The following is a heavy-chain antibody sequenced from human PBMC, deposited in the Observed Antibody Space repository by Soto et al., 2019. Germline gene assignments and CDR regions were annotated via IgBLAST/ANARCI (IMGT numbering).Heavy chain of an antibody. CDR3: ARNDCTSNRCYNFGMDV. D-gene: IGHD2-2*02. CDR2: IDPSDSYI. V-gene: IGHV5-10-1*01. J-gene: IGHJ6*02. Sequence: GESLKISCKGSGYSFTNYWISWVRQVPGKGLEWMGRIDPSDSYIKYSPSFQGHVTISADNSISTAYLQWSSLKASDTAMYYCARNDCTSNRCYNFGMDVWGQGTTVTVSS. CDR1: GYSFTNYW.